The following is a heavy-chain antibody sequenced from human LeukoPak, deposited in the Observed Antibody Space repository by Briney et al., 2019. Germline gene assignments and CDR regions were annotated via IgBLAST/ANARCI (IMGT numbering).Heavy chain of an antibody. CDR1: GFTFSSYS. J-gene: IGHJ3*02. V-gene: IGHV3-48*01. Sequence: GGSLRLSCAAPGFTFSSYSMNWVRQAPGKGLEWVSYISSSSSTIYYADSVKGRFTISRDNAKNSLYLQMNSLRAEDTAVYYCAREDGYNGQRAFDIWGQGTMVTVSS. CDR3: AREDGYNGQRAFDI. D-gene: IGHD5-24*01. CDR2: ISSSSSTI.